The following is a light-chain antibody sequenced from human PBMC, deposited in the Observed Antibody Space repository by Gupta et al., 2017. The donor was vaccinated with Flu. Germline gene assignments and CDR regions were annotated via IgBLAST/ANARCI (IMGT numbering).Light chain of an antibody. V-gene: IGLV3-21*02. CDR2: DNS. CDR3: QVWHIRSDHLSV. J-gene: IGLJ3*02. CDR1: NIGTKS. Sequence: SSVLTQPPSVSAAPRQTAKITCGGDNIGTKSVHWYQQRPGQAPVLVDYDNSDRHSGIPGRFSGSNSGNTGILTISKVEAGEEADYYGQVWHIRSDHLSVFGGGTKLTVL.